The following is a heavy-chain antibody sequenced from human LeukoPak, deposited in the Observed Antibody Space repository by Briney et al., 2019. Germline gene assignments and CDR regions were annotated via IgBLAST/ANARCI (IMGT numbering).Heavy chain of an antibody. J-gene: IGHJ4*02. CDR2: ISGSGGST. D-gene: IGHD5-18*01. CDR3: AKDPNLQLWLPY. V-gene: IGHV3-23*01. CDR1: GFTFSDYY. Sequence: PGGSLRLSCAASGFTFSDYYMNWVRQAPGKGLEWVSAISGSGGSTYYADSVKGRFTISRDNSKNTLYLQMNSLRAEDTAVYYCAKDPNLQLWLPYWGQGTLVTVSS.